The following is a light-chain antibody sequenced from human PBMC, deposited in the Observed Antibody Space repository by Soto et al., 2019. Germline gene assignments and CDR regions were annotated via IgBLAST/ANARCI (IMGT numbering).Light chain of an antibody. CDR1: QSVSSN. Sequence: EIVLTQSPATLSLSPGERATLSCRASQSVSSNLAWYQQKPGQAPRLLISGASTRATGIPARFRGSGSGTEFTLSISSLQSEDFAVYYCQQYYNWPRTFGQGTKVDI. V-gene: IGKV3-15*01. CDR3: QQYYNWPRT. CDR2: GAS. J-gene: IGKJ1*01.